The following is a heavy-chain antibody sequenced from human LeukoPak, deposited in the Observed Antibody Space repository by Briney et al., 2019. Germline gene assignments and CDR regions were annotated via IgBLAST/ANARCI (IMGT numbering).Heavy chain of an antibody. D-gene: IGHD3-16*02. J-gene: IGHJ4*02. V-gene: IGHV3-23*01. CDR3: ARSLELPY. CDR1: GFTLSSDA. CDR2: ISGGGGST. Sequence: GGSLRLSCAASGFTLSSDAMSWVRQAPGKGLEWVSAISGGGGSTYYADSVRGGVTISRDNSKNMLYLQMNSLRAEDTAVYYCARSLELPYWGQGTLVTVSS.